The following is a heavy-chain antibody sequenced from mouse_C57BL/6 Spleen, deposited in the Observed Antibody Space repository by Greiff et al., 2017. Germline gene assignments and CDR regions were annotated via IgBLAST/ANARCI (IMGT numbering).Heavy chain of an antibody. V-gene: IGHV5-17*01. D-gene: IGHD1-1*01. J-gene: IGHJ2*01. CDR3: ARSYGSSPYYFDY. CDR2: ISSGSSTF. CDR1: GFTFSDYG. Sequence: EVKLVESGGGLVKPGGSLKLSCAASGFTFSDYGMHWVRQAPEKGLEWVAYISSGSSTFYYADTVKGRFTISRDNAKNTLFLQMTSLRSEDTAMYYCARSYGSSPYYFDYWGQGTTLTVSS.